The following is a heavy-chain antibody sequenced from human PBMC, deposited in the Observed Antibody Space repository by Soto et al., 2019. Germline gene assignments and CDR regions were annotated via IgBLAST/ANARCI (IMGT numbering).Heavy chain of an antibody. D-gene: IGHD2-15*01. V-gene: IGHV3-30*03. J-gene: IGHJ4*02. CDR3: ARAPGWPILNFDN. CDR1: DFDFSSYG. CDR2: SSYDGRET. Sequence: PGGSLRLSCAASDFDFSSYGIHWVRQAPGKGLEWVAASSYDGRETFYADSAKGRFTVSKEMSKNTAFLQMNALRHEDTAVYFCARAPGWPILNFDNWGQGTLVTVYS.